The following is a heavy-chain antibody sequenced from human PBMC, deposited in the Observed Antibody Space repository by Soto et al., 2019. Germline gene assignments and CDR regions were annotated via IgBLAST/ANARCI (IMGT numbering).Heavy chain of an antibody. Sequence: QVQLVQSGAEVKKPGASVKVSCQASGYTFTTYNINWVRQATGQGLEWMGWMNPDTGNTGYAQKFQGRVTMTRNPAINAGYMELSSLRSDDPAVYYCASVFCLVRFDPWGQGDLVTVSS. CDR1: GYTFTTYN. CDR2: MNPDTGNT. D-gene: IGHD3-9*01. V-gene: IGHV1-8*01. CDR3: ASVFCLVRFDP. J-gene: IGHJ5*02.